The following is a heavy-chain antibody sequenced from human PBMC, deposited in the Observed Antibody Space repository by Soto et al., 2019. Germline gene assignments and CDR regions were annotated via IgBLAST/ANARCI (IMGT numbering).Heavy chain of an antibody. J-gene: IGHJ6*02. Sequence: SETLSLTCTVSGGSISSSSYYWGWIRQPPGKGLEWIGSIYYSGSTYYNPSLKSRVTISVDTSKNQFSLKLSSVTAADTAVYYCARQGTALYGMDVWGQGTTVTVSS. CDR1: GGSISSSSYY. D-gene: IGHD3-10*01. CDR2: IYYSGST. CDR3: ARQGTALYGMDV. V-gene: IGHV4-39*01.